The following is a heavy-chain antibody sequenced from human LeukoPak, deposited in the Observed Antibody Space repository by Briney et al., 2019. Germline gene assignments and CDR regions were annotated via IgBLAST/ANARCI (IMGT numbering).Heavy chain of an antibody. Sequence: GGSLRLSCAASGFTFSSYGMHWVRQAPGKGLEWVAVISYDGSNKYYADSVKGRFTISRDNSKNTLYLQMNSLRAEDTAVYYCARLSGDYGSQVDYWGQGTLVTVSS. CDR1: GFTFSSYG. V-gene: IGHV3-30*03. D-gene: IGHD4-17*01. CDR3: ARLSGDYGSQVDY. CDR2: ISYDGSNK. J-gene: IGHJ4*02.